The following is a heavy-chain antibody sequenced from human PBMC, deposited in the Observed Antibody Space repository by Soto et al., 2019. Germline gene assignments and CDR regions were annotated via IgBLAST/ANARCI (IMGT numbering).Heavy chain of an antibody. J-gene: IGHJ5*01. CDR1: GGSVRAPDW. CDR2: VHISGHS. D-gene: IGHD1-1*01. CDR3: ARVRQGCSANNCYFDP. Sequence: SETLSLTCTLSGGSVRAPDWWNWVRQSPDKGLEWIAEVHISGHSNYNPSLRSRVSVSIDSSKNQFYLNLNPVTAADTAIYYCARVRQGCSANNCYFDPWGQGTQVTVSS. V-gene: IGHV4-4*02.